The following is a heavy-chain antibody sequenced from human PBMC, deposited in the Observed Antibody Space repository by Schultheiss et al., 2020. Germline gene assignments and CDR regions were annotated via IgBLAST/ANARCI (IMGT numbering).Heavy chain of an antibody. CDR2: ISGNGGNT. D-gene: IGHD2-2*01. CDR3: ARDRGGDIVVVPAATLDC. CDR1: GFTFSTYS. V-gene: IGHV3-23*01. J-gene: IGHJ4*02. Sequence: GGSLRLSCAASGFTFSTYSMSWVRQAPGKGLEWVSAISGNGGNTYYADSVKGRFTISRDNSKNTLYLQMNSLRAEDTAVYYCARDRGGDIVVVPAATLDCWGQGTLVTGSS.